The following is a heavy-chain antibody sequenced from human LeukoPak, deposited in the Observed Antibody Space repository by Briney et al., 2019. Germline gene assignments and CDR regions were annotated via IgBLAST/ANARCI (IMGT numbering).Heavy chain of an antibody. Sequence: GGSLRLSCAASGFTFSSYEMNWVRQAPGKGLEWVSYISSSGSTIYYADSVKGRFTISRDNAKNSLYLQMNSLRAEDTAVYYCARDIDGGYGLYYYYYMDVWGKGTTVTISS. V-gene: IGHV3-48*03. CDR3: ARDIDGGYGLYYYYYMDV. J-gene: IGHJ6*03. CDR1: GFTFSSYE. D-gene: IGHD5-12*01. CDR2: ISSSGSTI.